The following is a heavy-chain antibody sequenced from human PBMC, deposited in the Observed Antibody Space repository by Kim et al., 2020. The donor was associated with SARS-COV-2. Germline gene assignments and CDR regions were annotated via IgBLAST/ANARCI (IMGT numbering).Heavy chain of an antibody. V-gene: IGHV3-30*18. CDR3: AKDALTVTTLSFDY. J-gene: IGHJ4*02. D-gene: IGHD4-17*01. CDR2: ISYDGSNK. Sequence: GGSLRLSCAASGFTFSSYGMHWVRQAPGKGLEWVAVISYDGSNKYYADSVKGRFTISRDNSKNTLYLQMNSLRAEDTAVYYCAKDALTVTTLSFDYWGQGTLVTVSS. CDR1: GFTFSSYG.